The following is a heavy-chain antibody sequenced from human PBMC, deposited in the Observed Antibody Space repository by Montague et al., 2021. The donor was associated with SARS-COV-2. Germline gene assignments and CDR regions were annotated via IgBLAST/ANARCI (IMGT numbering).Heavy chain of an antibody. J-gene: IGHJ5*02. CDR3: ARARRGSGSGSYFDILVNWFDP. CDR2: IYYSGST. V-gene: IGHV4-31*03. CDR1: GGSISSGDYY. Sequence: TLSLTCTVSGGSISSGDYYWSWIRQHPGKGLEWIGYIYYSGSTYYNPSLKSRVTISVDTSKNQFSLKLSSVTAADTAVYYCARARRGSGSGSYFDILVNWFDPWGQGTLVTVSS. D-gene: IGHD3-10*01.